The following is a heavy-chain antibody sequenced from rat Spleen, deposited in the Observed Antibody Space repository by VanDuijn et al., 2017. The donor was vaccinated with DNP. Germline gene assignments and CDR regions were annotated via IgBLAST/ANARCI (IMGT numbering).Heavy chain of an antibody. D-gene: IGHD1-7*01. CDR1: GFTFSYYG. CDR2: LSTGSVTT. Sequence: EVQLVESGGGLVQPGGSMKLSCAASGFTFSYYGMAWVRQAPKKGLEWVASLSTGSVTTYYRDSVKGRFTISRDYARSTLYLQMDSLRSEDTATYYCATSSYYGYDYGFAYWGQGTLVTVSS. J-gene: IGHJ3*01. V-gene: IGHV5-25*01. CDR3: ATSSYYGYDYGFAY.